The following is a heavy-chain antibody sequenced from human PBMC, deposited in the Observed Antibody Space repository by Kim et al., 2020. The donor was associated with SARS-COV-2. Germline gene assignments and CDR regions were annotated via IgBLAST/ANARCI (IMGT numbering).Heavy chain of an antibody. CDR1: GVSISSYY. CDR3: ARDSGGIAAL. CDR2: IYYSGST. V-gene: IGHV4-59*01. Sequence: SETLSLTCTVSGVSISSYYWSWIRQPPGKGLEWIGYIYYSGSTNYNPSLKSRVTISVDTSKNQFSLKLSSVTAADTAVYYCARDSGGIAALWGQGTLVTVSS. J-gene: IGHJ4*02. D-gene: IGHD6-13*01.